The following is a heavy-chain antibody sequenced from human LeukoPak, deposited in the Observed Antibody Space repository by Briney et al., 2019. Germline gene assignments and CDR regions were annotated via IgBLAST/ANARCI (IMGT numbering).Heavy chain of an antibody. V-gene: IGHV3-23*01. D-gene: IGHD2-2*01. Sequence: GGSLRLSCAASGFTFSSYAMSWVRQAPGKGLEWVSAISGSGGSTYYADSVKGRFTISRDNAKNTLYLLMNSLRAEDTAVYYCARGAGYCSSTSCPNWFDPWGQGTLVTVSS. J-gene: IGHJ5*02. CDR2: ISGSGGST. CDR1: GFTFSSYA. CDR3: ARGAGYCSSTSCPNWFDP.